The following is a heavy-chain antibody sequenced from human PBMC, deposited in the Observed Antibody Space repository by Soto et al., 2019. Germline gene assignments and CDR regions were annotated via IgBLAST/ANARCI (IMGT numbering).Heavy chain of an antibody. D-gene: IGHD3-9*01. J-gene: IGHJ4*02. V-gene: IGHV3-21*01. CDR1: GITLSSQA. CDR3: ASSRYFDWSFDY. Sequence: GGSLRLSCAASGITLSSQAMNWVRQAPGKGLKWVSSIRSSSTYIYYANTVKGLITISRDNAKNSLYLQMNSLRVDDTAVYYCASSRYFDWSFDYWGQGTLVTAPQ. CDR2: IRSSSTYI.